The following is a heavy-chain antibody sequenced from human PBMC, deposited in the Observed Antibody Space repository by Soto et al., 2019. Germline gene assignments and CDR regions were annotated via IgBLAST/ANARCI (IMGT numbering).Heavy chain of an antibody. J-gene: IGHJ4*02. Sequence: SETLSLTCAVYGGSFSGYYWSWIRQPPGKGLEWIGEINHSGSTNYNPSLKSRVTISVDTSKNQFSLKLSSVTAADTAVYYCARAGYDSSGYYYAGYGYWGQGTLVTVSS. CDR3: ARAGYDSSGYYYAGYGY. V-gene: IGHV4-34*01. CDR2: INHSGST. CDR1: GGSFSGYY. D-gene: IGHD3-22*01.